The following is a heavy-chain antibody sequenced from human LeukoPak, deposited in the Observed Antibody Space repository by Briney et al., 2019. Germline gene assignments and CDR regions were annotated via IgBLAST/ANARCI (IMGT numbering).Heavy chain of an antibody. J-gene: IGHJ4*02. Sequence: ASVKVSCKASGYTFTGYYIYWVRQAPGQGLEWMGWINADGGGTNYAQKFQGRVTLTRDTSITIAYMELSRLTYDDTAVYYCARAAAAAHFDYWGQGTLVTVSS. D-gene: IGHD6-13*01. CDR1: GYTFTGYY. V-gene: IGHV1-2*02. CDR3: ARAAAAAHFDY. CDR2: INADGGGT.